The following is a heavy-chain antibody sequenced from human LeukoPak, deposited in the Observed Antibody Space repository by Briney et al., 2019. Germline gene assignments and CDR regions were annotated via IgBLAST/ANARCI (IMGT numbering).Heavy chain of an antibody. D-gene: IGHD1-7*01. CDR1: GYTFTSYG. CDR2: ISAYNGNT. CDR3: ARVFYSWRTFDY. J-gene: IGHJ4*02. Sequence: GASVKVSCKASGYTFTSYGISWVRQAPGQGLEWMGWISAYNGNTNYAQKLQGRVTMTTDTSTSTAYIELRSLRSVGTAVYYCARVFYSWRTFDYWGQGTLVTVSS. V-gene: IGHV1-18*01.